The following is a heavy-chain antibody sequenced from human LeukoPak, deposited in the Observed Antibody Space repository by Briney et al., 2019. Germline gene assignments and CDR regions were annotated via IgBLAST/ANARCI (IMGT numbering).Heavy chain of an antibody. Sequence: ASVKVSCKASGYTFTSYGISWVRQAPGQGLEWMGWISAYNGNTNYAQKLRGRVTMTTDTSTSTAYMELRSLRSDDTAVYYCARDTPFCSGGSCYVDYWGQGTLVTVSS. J-gene: IGHJ4*02. V-gene: IGHV1-18*01. CDR3: ARDTPFCSGGSCYVDY. CDR2: ISAYNGNT. CDR1: GYTFTSYG. D-gene: IGHD2-15*01.